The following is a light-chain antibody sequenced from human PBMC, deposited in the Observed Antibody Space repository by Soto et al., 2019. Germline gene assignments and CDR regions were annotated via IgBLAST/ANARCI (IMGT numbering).Light chain of an antibody. CDR1: SSDVGGYNY. CDR2: EVS. Sequence: QSALTQPASVSGSPGQSITISCTGTSSDVGGYNYVSWYQQHPGKAPKLMIYEVSNRPSGVSNRFSGSKSGNTASLTISWLQAEDEADYYCSSYTSSSIDDVFGTGTKVTVL. V-gene: IGLV2-14*01. J-gene: IGLJ1*01. CDR3: SSYTSSSIDDV.